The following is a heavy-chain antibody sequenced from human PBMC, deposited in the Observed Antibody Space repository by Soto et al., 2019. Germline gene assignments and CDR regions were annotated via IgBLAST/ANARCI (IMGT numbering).Heavy chain of an antibody. CDR1: GGSFSSYY. CDR3: ARSAAVAGREAFDI. D-gene: IGHD6-19*01. Sequence: ETLSLTCTVSGGSFSSYYWGWIRQPPGKGLEWIGYIYYSGGTNYNPSLKSRVTISVDTSRTRFSLKLTSVTAADTAVYYCARSAAVAGREAFDIWGQGTMVTVSS. J-gene: IGHJ3*02. CDR2: IYYSGGT. V-gene: IGHV4-59*01.